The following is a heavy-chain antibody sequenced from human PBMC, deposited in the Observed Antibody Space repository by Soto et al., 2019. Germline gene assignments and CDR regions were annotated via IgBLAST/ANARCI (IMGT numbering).Heavy chain of an antibody. CDR1: GFTFKHNA. V-gene: IGHV3-30-3*01. Sequence: QVQLVESGGGVAQPGRSLTIFCTASGFTFKHNAMHWIRQAPAKGLGWVADISYDGSTKNYADSVKGRFTISRDNSKNTLSLQMSALKGEDTATYYCAREGIAESGPNYYDFWGQGTLVAVSS. CDR2: ISYDGSTK. CDR3: AREGIAESGPNYYDF. J-gene: IGHJ4*02. D-gene: IGHD6-13*01.